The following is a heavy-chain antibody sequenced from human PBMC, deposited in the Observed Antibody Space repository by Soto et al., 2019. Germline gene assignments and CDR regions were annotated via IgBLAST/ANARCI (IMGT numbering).Heavy chain of an antibody. CDR2: ISGHNGDT. J-gene: IGHJ6*02. V-gene: IGHV1-18*01. D-gene: IGHD2-2*01. Sequence: QVQLVQSGAEVKKPGASVRVSCKASGYTFARYGIDWVRQAPGQGLEWMGWISGHNGDTKYVQKFQGSVSMTTDTATSTGSMELRSPRSDDTAVYYCARSGAMPYYYYGMDVWGQGTTVTVSS. CDR3: ARSGAMPYYYYGMDV. CDR1: GYTFARYG.